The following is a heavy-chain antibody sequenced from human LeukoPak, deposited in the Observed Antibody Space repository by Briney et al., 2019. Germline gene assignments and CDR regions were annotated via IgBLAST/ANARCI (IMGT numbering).Heavy chain of an antibody. J-gene: IGHJ4*02. CDR1: GGSFSGYY. D-gene: IGHD6-19*01. CDR3: AVRQQWLGVDY. Sequence: SETLSLTCAVYGGSFSGYYWSWIRQPPGKGLEWIGEINHSGSTNYNPSLKSRVTISVDTSKNQFSLKLSSVTAADTAVYHCAVRQQWLGVDYWGQGTLVTVSS. CDR2: INHSGST. V-gene: IGHV4-34*01.